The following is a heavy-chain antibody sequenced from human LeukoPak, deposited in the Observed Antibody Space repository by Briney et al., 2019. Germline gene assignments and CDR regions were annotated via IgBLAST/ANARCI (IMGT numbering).Heavy chain of an antibody. J-gene: IGHJ3*02. CDR1: GASIRSGDYY. CDR3: ARDCSGGSCYGAFDI. CDR2: IYDSGST. D-gene: IGHD2-15*01. V-gene: IGHV4-30-4*01. Sequence: SETLSLTCTISGASIRSGDYYWSWIRQPPGKGLEWIGYIYDSGSTYYNPSLKSRITISVDTSENRFSLKLSSVTATDTAVYYCARDCSGGSCYGAFDIWGQGTMVTVSS.